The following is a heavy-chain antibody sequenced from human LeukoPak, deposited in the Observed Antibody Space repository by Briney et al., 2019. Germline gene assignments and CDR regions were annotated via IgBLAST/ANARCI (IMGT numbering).Heavy chain of an antibody. D-gene: IGHD2-15*01. Sequence: ASVKVSCKASGYTFTGYYMHWVRQAPGQGLEWMGWINPNSGGTNYAQKFQGRVTMTRDMSISTAYMELSRLRSDDTAVYYCARSQGVVAARSPFDYWGQGTLVTVSS. CDR2: INPNSGGT. CDR3: ARSQGVVAARSPFDY. V-gene: IGHV1-2*02. CDR1: GYTFTGYY. J-gene: IGHJ4*02.